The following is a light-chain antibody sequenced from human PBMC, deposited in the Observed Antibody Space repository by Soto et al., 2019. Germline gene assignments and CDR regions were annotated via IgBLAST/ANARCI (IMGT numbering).Light chain of an antibody. V-gene: IGKV3-15*01. CDR1: QSVSSN. CDR2: GAS. CDR3: QQNNNWPYT. J-gene: IGKJ2*01. Sequence: EIVMTQSPATLSVSPGERATLSCRASQSVSSNLAWYQQKPGQAPRLLIYGASTRATGIPARFSGSGSGTEFTLAISSLQSDDFAFYYCQQNNNWPYTFGLRTKLEIK.